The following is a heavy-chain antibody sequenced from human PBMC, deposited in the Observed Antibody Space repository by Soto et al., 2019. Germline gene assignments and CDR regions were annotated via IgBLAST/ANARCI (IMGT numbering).Heavy chain of an antibody. CDR3: ARHPDRYWASSYYYYMDV. CDR2: IWYDGSNK. V-gene: IGHV3-33*01. CDR1: GFTFSSYG. Sequence: QVQLVESGGGVVQPGRSLRLSCAASGFTFSSYGMHWVRQAPGKGLEWVAVIWYDGSNKYYADSVKGRFTISRDNSKNTLYLQLNSLRAEDTAVYSCARHPDRYWASSYYYYMDVWGKGPTVTVSS. J-gene: IGHJ6*03. D-gene: IGHD2-15*01.